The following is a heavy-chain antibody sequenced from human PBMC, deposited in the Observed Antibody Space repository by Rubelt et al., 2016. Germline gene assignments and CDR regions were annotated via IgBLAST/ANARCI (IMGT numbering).Heavy chain of an antibody. J-gene: IGHJ3*02. CDR1: GGSISSYY. D-gene: IGHD3-22*01. V-gene: IGHV4-59*08. Sequence: QLQLRESGPGLVKPSETLSLTCTVSGGSISSYYWSWIRQPPGKGLEWIGYIYYSGSTNYNPSLKSRVTISVDTSKNQFSLKLSSVTAADTAVYYCARHYYDTDDAFDIWGQGTMVTVSS. CDR3: ARHYYDTDDAFDI. CDR2: IYYSGST.